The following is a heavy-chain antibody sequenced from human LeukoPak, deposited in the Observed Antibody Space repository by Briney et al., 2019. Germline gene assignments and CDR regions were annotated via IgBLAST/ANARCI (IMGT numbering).Heavy chain of an antibody. CDR1: GFTFSSYS. CDR3: ARDPGATKAA. CDR2: ISSSSSYI. Sequence: PGGSLRLSCAASGFTFSSYSMNWVRQAPGKGLEWVSSISSSSSYIYYADSVKGRFTISRDNAKNSLYLQMNSLRAEDAAVYYCARDPGATKAAWGQGTLVTVSS. V-gene: IGHV3-21*01. D-gene: IGHD1-26*01. J-gene: IGHJ5*02.